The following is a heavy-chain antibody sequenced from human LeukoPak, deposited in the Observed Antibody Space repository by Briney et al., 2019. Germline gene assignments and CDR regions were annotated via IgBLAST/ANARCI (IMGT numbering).Heavy chain of an antibody. CDR3: AKGVNKDIVVVPGIDY. Sequence: GGSLRLSCAASAFTFSSDGMHWVRQAPGKGLEWVAFIRYDGSNKYYADSVKGRFTISRDNSKNTLYLQMNSLRAEDTAVYYCAKGVNKDIVVVPGIDYWGQGTLVTVSS. D-gene: IGHD2-2*01. J-gene: IGHJ4*02. CDR1: AFTFSSDG. CDR2: IRYDGSNK. V-gene: IGHV3-30*02.